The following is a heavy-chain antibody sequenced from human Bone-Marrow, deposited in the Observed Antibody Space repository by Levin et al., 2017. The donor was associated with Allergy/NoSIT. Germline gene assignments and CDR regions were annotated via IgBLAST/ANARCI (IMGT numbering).Heavy chain of an antibody. CDR1: GFTFGSYA. D-gene: IGHD3-10*01. V-gene: IGHV3-23*01. Sequence: SCAASGFTFGSYAMSWVRQAPGKGLEWVSSISGSGGSIHFADSVKGRFTISRDNSKNTLFLQMKSLRAEDTAVYYCAKGSESYGSGSAMDVWGQGTTVTVSS. CDR2: ISGSGGSI. CDR3: AKGSESYGSGSAMDV. J-gene: IGHJ6*02.